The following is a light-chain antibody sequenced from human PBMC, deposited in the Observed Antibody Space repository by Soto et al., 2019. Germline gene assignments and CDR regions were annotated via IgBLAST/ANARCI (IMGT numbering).Light chain of an antibody. CDR2: GNS. J-gene: IGLJ2*01. CDR1: SSNIGAGYD. Sequence: QSVLTQPPSVSGAPGQRVTISCTGNSSNIGAGYDVHWYQQLPGTAPKLLIYGNSNRPSGVPDRFSGSKSGTSASLAITGLQAEDEADYYCQSYDSSLSVVFGGRTKLTVL. CDR3: QSYDSSLSVV. V-gene: IGLV1-40*01.